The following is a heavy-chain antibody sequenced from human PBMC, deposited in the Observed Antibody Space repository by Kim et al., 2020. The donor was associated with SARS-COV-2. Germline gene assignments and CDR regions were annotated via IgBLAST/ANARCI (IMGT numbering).Heavy chain of an antibody. Sequence: ADSVKGRFTISRDDTKNTLYLQMNSLRAEDTAVYYCAKAGGWQQLVPFDSWGQGTLVTVPS. V-gene: IGHV3-23*01. D-gene: IGHD6-13*01. J-gene: IGHJ4*02. CDR3: AKAGGWQQLVPFDS.